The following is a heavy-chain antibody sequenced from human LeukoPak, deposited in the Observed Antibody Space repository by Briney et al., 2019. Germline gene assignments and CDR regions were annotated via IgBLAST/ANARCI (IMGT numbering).Heavy chain of an antibody. V-gene: IGHV3-66*01. Sequence: GGSLRLSYAASGFTVSSNYMSWVRQAPGKGLEWVSVIYSGGSTYYADSVKGRFTISRDNSKNTLYLQMNSLRAEDTAVYYCASCYGSGSYFLDRRAPHYYYYGMDVWGQGTTVTVSS. D-gene: IGHD3-10*01. J-gene: IGHJ6*02. CDR2: IYSGGST. CDR3: ASCYGSGSYFLDRRAPHYYYYGMDV. CDR1: GFTVSSNY.